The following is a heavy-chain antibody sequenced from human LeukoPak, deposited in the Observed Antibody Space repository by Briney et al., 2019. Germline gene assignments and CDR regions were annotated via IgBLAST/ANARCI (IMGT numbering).Heavy chain of an antibody. CDR2: INHSGST. J-gene: IGHJ4*02. CDR3: ARGKVAGTYYFDY. CDR1: GGSFSGYY. D-gene: IGHD6-19*01. Sequence: SETLSLTCAVYGGSFSGYYWSWIRQPPGKGLEWIGEINHSGSTNYNPSLKSRVTISVDTSKNQFSLTLSSVTAADTAVYYCARGKVAGTYYFDYWGQGTLVTVSS. V-gene: IGHV4-34*01.